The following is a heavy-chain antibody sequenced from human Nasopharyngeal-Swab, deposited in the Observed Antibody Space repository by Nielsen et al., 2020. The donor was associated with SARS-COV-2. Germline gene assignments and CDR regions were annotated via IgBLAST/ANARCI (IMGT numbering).Heavy chain of an antibody. J-gene: IGHJ4*02. CDR3: ARESTTVVTTYFDY. CDR1: GYTFTSYA. D-gene: IGHD4-23*01. Sequence: ASVKVSCKASGYTFTSYAMHWVRQAPGQRLEWMGWINAGNGNTKYSQKFQGRVTITRDTSASTAYMELSSLRSEDTAVYYCARESTTVVTTYFDYWGQGTLVTVPS. V-gene: IGHV1-3*01. CDR2: INAGNGNT.